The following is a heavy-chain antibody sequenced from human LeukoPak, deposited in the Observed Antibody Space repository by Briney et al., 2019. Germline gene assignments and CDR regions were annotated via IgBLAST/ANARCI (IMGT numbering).Heavy chain of an antibody. V-gene: IGHV1-8*01. CDR2: MNPNSGNT. Sequence: ASVKVSCKASGYTFTSYDINWVRQATGQGLEWMGWMNPNSGNTGYAQKFQGRVTMTRNTSISTAYMELSSLRSEDTAVYYCARTPSGTCSGGSCYSRWVDDAFDIWAQGTMVTVSS. J-gene: IGHJ3*02. D-gene: IGHD2-15*01. CDR3: ARTPSGTCSGGSCYSRWVDDAFDI. CDR1: GYTFTSYD.